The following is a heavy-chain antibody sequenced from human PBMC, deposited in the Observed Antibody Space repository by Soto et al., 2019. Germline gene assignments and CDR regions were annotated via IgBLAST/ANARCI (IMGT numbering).Heavy chain of an antibody. CDR3: AKDYKAGTRNCGVDTCYPGIY. J-gene: IGHJ4*02. Sequence: QVQLVQFGDEVKKPGASVKVSCKASGYTFTSWYIHWVRQAPGQGLECMGIINPSGGGTIYAQRFHVRISMTRDTSTSSVYMELSSLRMEDTSVYYCAKDYKAGTRNCGVDTCYPGIYCGQGTLLTVSP. CDR2: INPSGGGT. CDR1: GYTFTSWY. D-gene: IGHD2-21*02. V-gene: IGHV1-46*01.